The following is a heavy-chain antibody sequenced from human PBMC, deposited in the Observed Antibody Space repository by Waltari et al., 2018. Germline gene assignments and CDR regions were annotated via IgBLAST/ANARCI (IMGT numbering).Heavy chain of an antibody. CDR3: AREEGCSGGSCYPDY. V-gene: IGHV3-48*04. CDR1: GFTFSSYS. D-gene: IGHD2-15*01. Sequence: EVQLVESGGGLVQPGGSLRLSCAASGFTFSSYSMNWVRQAPGKGLEWVSYISSRSSTIYYADSVKGRFTISRDNAKNSLYLQMNSLRAEDTAVYYCAREEGCSGGSCYPDYWGQGTLVTVSS. CDR2: ISSRSSTI. J-gene: IGHJ4*02.